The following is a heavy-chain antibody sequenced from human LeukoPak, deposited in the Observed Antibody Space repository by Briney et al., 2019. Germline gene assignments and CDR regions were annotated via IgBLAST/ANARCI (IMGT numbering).Heavy chain of an antibody. D-gene: IGHD6-13*01. J-gene: IGHJ4*02. CDR3: AKASSWYDFDY. V-gene: IGHV3-23*01. Sequence: GGSLRLSCAASGFTFSSYAMSRVRQAPGKGLEWVSAISGSGGSTYYADSVKGRFTISRDNSKNTLYLQMNRLRAEDTAVYYCAKASSWYDFDYWGQGTLVTVSS. CDR1: GFTFSSYA. CDR2: ISGSGGST.